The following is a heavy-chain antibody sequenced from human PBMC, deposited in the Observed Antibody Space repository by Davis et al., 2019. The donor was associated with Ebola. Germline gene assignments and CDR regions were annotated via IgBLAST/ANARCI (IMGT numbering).Heavy chain of an antibody. J-gene: IGHJ4*02. D-gene: IGHD5-18*01. CDR2: ISNSASYT. V-gene: IGHV3-11*06. CDR1: NFPFSDYF. Sequence: GGSLRLSCAASNFPFSDYFMGWIRQAPGKGLEWISYISNSASYTNYADSLKGRFTISRDNAKNSLYLQMNSLRAEDTAVYYCAREGRGYMYGFDYWGQGALVTVSS. CDR3: AREGRGYMYGFDY.